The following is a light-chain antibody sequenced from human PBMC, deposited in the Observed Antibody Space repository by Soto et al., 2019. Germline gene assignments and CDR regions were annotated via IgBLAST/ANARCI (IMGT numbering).Light chain of an antibody. Sequence: QSVLTQPPSASGTPGQRVTISCSGSNSNIGSNSVSWYQQLPGTAPKLLIYNTDQRPSGVPDRYSGSKSGTSASLAISGLQSEDEADHYCAAWDDNLNGLFGGGTKLTVL. CDR3: AAWDDNLNGL. V-gene: IGLV1-44*01. CDR2: NTD. J-gene: IGLJ2*01. CDR1: NSNIGSNS.